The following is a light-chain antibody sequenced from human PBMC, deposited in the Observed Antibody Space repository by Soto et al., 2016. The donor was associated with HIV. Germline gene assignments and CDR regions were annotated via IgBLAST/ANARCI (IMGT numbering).Light chain of an antibody. CDR1: NIGNKS. CDR3: QVWDSSNYRFF. CDR2: ADS. J-gene: IGLJ1*01. Sequence: SYELTQPPSVSVAPGKTARFTCLGDNIGNKSVNWYQQRPGQAPVLVVYADSGRPSGIPERFSGSNSGNTATLTISRVEAGDEADYYCQVWDSSNYRFFFGTGTKVTVL. V-gene: IGLV3-21*03.